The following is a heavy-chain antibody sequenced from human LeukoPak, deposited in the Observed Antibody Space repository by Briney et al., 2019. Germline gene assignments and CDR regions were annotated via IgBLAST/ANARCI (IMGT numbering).Heavy chain of an antibody. CDR3: ARDRVLGYCSGGSCYIH. CDR1: GYTFTGYY. D-gene: IGHD2-15*01. J-gene: IGHJ4*02. Sequence: ASVKVSCKASGYTFTGYYMHWVRQAPGQGLEWMGWINPNSGGTNYAQKFRGRVTMTRDTSISTAYMELSRLRSDDTAVYYCARDRVLGYCSGGSCYIHWGQGTLVTVSS. V-gene: IGHV1-2*02. CDR2: INPNSGGT.